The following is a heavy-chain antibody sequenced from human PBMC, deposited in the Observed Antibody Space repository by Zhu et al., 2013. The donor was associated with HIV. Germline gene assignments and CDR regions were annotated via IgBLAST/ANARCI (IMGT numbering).Heavy chain of an antibody. J-gene: IGHJ4*02. CDR3: TREDRRLMTTLDY. CDR2: LDPRSGDT. Sequence: QVQLVQSGAEVKKPGASVKVSCKSSGYAFVGYYMHWVRQAPGQGFEWMGWLDPRSGDTMYAQKFQGRVTMTRDTTIDTAYMEVSSLRSEDTAVYFCTREDRRLMTTLDYWGQGTLVTVSS. CDR1: GYAFVGYY. V-gene: IGHV1-2*02. D-gene: IGHD4-4*01.